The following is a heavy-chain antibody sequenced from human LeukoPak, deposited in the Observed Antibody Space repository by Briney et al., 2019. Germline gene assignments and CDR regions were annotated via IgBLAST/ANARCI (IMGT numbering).Heavy chain of an antibody. CDR1: GYTFTSYG. J-gene: IGHJ4*02. V-gene: IGHV1-18*01. Sequence: SVKVSCKASGYTFTSYGIRWVRQAPGQELEGMGWISAYNGNTNYAEKLEGRVIMTTDTSTSTAYMELRSLRSDDTAVYYCARVLSGSYYFDYWGQGTLVTVSS. D-gene: IGHD1-26*01. CDR3: ARVLSGSYYFDY. CDR2: ISAYNGNT.